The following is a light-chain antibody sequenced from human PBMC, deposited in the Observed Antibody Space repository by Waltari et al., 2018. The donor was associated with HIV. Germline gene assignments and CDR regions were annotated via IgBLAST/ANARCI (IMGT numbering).Light chain of an antibody. CDR3: CSCATPNTRV. Sequence: QSALTQPASVSGSPGQSISISCTGTSSDVGSCKFVSWYQQHPGKAPKLLIYEGTKRPSGVSNRFSASKSGNTASRTISGLQAEDEADYYCCSCATPNTRVFGGGTKLTVL. V-gene: IGLV2-23*01. CDR1: SSDVGSCKF. CDR2: EGT. J-gene: IGLJ3*02.